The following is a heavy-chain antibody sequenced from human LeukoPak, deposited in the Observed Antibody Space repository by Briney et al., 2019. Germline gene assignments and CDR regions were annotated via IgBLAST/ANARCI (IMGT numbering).Heavy chain of an antibody. CDR2: IIPIFGTA. Sequence: SVKVSCKASGGTFSSYAISWVRQAPGQGLEWMGGIIPIFGTANYAQKFQGRVTITADESTSTAYMELSSLRSEDTAVYYCARGLEYYDFWSGYFYYYGMDVWGQGTTVTVSS. V-gene: IGHV1-69*13. CDR3: ARGLEYYDFWSGYFYYYGMDV. J-gene: IGHJ6*02. CDR1: GGTFSSYA. D-gene: IGHD3-3*01.